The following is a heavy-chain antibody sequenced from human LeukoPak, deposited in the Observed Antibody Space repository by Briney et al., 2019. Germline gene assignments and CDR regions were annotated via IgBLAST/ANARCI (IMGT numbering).Heavy chain of an antibody. CDR2: INSDGSST. J-gene: IGHJ3*02. CDR1: GFTFSSYW. CDR3: ARALNYYDSSGYLQDAFDI. D-gene: IGHD3-22*01. V-gene: IGHV3-74*01. Sequence: PGGSLRLSCAASGFTFSSYWMYWVRQAPGKGLVWVSRINSDGSSTIYADSVKGRFTISRDNAKNTLYLQMNSLRAEDTAVYYCARALNYYDSSGYLQDAFDIWGQGTMVTVSS.